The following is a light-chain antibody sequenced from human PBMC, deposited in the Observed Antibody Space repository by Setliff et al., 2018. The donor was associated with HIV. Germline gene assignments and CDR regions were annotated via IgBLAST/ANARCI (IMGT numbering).Light chain of an antibody. CDR1: SSDVGGYNS. V-gene: IGLV2-14*01. CDR2: EVT. J-gene: IGLJ1*01. CDR3: SSYTSRNSYV. Sequence: QPALTQPASVSGSPGQSITISCTGTSSDVGGYNSVSWYQQHPGKAPKVIIYEVTDRPSGVSDRFSGSKSGNMASLAISGLQAEDEADYYCSSYTSRNSYVFGTGTKVTVL.